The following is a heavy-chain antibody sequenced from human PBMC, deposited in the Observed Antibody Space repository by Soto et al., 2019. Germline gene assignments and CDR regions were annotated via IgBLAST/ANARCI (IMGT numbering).Heavy chain of an antibody. J-gene: IGHJ5*02. CDR1: GGSISSGDYY. V-gene: IGHV4-30-4*01. Sequence: SETLSLTCTVSGGSISSGDYYWSWIRQPPGKGLEWIGYIYYSGSTYYNPSLKSRVTISVDTSKNQFSLKLSSVTAADTAVYYCAREVVRGVIITYNWFDPWGQGTLVTVSS. CDR3: AREVVRGVIITYNWFDP. CDR2: IYYSGST. D-gene: IGHD3-10*01.